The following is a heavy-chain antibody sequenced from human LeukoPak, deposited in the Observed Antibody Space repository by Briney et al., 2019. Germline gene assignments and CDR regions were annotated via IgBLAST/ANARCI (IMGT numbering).Heavy chain of an antibody. Sequence: SVKVSCKASGGTFSSYAISWVRQAHGQGLEWMGRIIPILGIANYAQKFQGSVTITADKSTSTAYMELSSLRSEDTAVYYCARDGYYYGSGSDYWGQGTLVTVSS. V-gene: IGHV1-69*04. CDR1: GGTFSSYA. J-gene: IGHJ4*02. CDR2: IIPILGIA. CDR3: ARDGYYYGSGSDY. D-gene: IGHD3-10*01.